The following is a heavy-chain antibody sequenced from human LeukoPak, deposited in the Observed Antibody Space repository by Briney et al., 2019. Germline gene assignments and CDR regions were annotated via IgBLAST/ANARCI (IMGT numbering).Heavy chain of an antibody. V-gene: IGHV4-59*08. Sequence: SETLSLTCTVSSGSTGGSISGNYWTWIRQSPGKGLEWIGNIYDIGSTNYNPSLKSRVTISIDTSKKQFSLRLKSVTAADTAVYYCARQGSYQWAIDDWGQGTLVTVSS. CDR2: IYDIGST. D-gene: IGHD3-10*01. CDR1: SGSTGGSISGNY. CDR3: ARQGSYQWAIDD. J-gene: IGHJ4*02.